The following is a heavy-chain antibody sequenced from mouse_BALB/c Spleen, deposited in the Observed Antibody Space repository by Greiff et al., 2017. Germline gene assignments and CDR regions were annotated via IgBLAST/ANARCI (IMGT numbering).Heavy chain of an antibody. D-gene: IGHD1-2*01. J-gene: IGHJ4*01. CDR3: ARTRGTTATAMDY. Sequence: VQRVESGAELVRPGTSVKISCKASGYAFTNYWLGWVKQRPGHGLEWIGDIYPGSGNTYYNEKFKGKATLTADKSSSTAYMQLSSLTSEDSAVYFCARTRGTTATAMDYWGQGTSVTVSS. V-gene: IGHV1-63*01. CDR2: IYPGSGNT. CDR1: GYAFTNYW.